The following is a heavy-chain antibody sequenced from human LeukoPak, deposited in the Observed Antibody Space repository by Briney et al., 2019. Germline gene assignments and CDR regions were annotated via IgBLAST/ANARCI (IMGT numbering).Heavy chain of an antibody. V-gene: IGHV4-59*01. CDR3: ARYSGYDYVIDH. J-gene: IGHJ4*02. Sequence: SETLSLTCTVSGDSISTYYWSWIRQPPGKGLEWIGYIYYRVTSDYNPSLKSRVTMSVDMSTRQISLKLSSVTAADTAVYYCARYSGYDYVIDHWGQGTLVTVSS. D-gene: IGHD5-12*01. CDR2: IYYRVTS. CDR1: GDSISTYY.